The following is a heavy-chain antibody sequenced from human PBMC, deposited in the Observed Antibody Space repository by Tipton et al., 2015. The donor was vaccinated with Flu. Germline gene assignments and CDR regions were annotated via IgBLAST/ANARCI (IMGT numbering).Heavy chain of an antibody. J-gene: IGHJ4*02. CDR2: IKYDGSEK. CDR3: ARDYNYRADY. D-gene: IGHD3-22*01. Sequence: SLRLSCAASGFILSDYWMSWVRQAPGKGLEWVANIKYDGSEKYYLDSVRGRFTISRDNARNSLYLQMNSLRGEDTAVYYCARDYNYRADYWGQGTLVTVSS. CDR1: GFILSDYW. V-gene: IGHV3-7*01.